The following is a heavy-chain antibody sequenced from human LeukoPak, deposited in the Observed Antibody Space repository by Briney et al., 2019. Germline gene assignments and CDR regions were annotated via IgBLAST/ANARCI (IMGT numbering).Heavy chain of an antibody. CDR1: GGSISSGSYY. CDR2: IYTSGST. V-gene: IGHV4-61*02. D-gene: IGHD6-6*01. J-gene: IGHJ4*02. CDR3: ARDTGGIAAQTDY. Sequence: PSETLSLTCTVSGGSISSGSYYWSWIRQPAGKGLEWIGRIYTSGSTNYNPSLKSRVTISVDTSKNQFSLKLSSVTAADTAVYYCARDTGGIAAQTDYWGQGTLVTVSS.